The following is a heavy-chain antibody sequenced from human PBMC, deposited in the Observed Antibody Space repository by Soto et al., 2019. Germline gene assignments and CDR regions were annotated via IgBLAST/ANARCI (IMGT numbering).Heavy chain of an antibody. V-gene: IGHV1-69*06. Sequence: QVQLVQSGAALKTPESSVKVSCKASGGTYNSSSIDWVRQAPGQGFEWMGGIIHMSGRPNYAQKCQGRVTFSADKSTNTVYMEVNSLKHEDTAVYYCTRRGRQSANWFDPWGQGTLVTVSS. CDR1: GGTYNSSS. J-gene: IGHJ5*02. CDR2: IIHMSGRP. CDR3: TRRGRQSANWFDP.